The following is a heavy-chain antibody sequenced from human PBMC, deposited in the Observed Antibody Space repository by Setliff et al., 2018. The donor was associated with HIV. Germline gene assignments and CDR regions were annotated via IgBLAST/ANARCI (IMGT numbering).Heavy chain of an antibody. CDR1: GFTFGDYG. V-gene: IGHV3-49*04. CDR2: IRSKAYRETT. D-gene: IGHD6-19*01. J-gene: IGHJ4*02. Sequence: GGSLRLSCTASGFTFGDYGMSWVRQAPGKGLEWVGFIRSKAYRETTEYAASVKGRFTISRDDSKSIAYLQMNSLRTEDTAVYYCAKESDNTSGHPDYWGQGTLVTVSS. CDR3: AKESDNTSGHPDY.